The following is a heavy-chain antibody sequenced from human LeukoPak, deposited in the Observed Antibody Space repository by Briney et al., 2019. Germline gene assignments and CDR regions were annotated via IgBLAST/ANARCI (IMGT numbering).Heavy chain of an antibody. V-gene: IGHV3-7*01. CDR3: ARDRRNYDSSGYALDY. CDR1: GFTFSSYW. D-gene: IGHD3-22*01. CDR2: IKQDGSEK. Sequence: PGGSLRLSCAASGFTFSSYWMSWVRQAPGKGLELVANIKQDGSEKYYVDSVKGRFTISRDNAKNSLYLQMNSLRAEDTAVYYCARDRRNYDSSGYALDYWGQGTLVTVSS. J-gene: IGHJ4*02.